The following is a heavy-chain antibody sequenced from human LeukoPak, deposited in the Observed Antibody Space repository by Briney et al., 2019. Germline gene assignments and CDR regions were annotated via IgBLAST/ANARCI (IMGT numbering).Heavy chain of an antibody. D-gene: IGHD1-14*01. CDR3: AKATGYLL. CDR1: GFTFSSYG. J-gene: IGHJ4*02. CDR2: ISGSGGST. V-gene: IGHV3-23*01. Sequence: PGGSLRLSCAASGFTFSSYGMSWVRQAPGKGLEWVSGISGSGGSTHYADSVKGRFTISRDNSENTLYLQMNSLRAEDTAVYYCAKATGYLLWGQGTLVTVSS.